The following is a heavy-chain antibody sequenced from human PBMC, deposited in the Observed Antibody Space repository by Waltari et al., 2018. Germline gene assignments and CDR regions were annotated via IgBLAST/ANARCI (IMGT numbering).Heavy chain of an antibody. V-gene: IGHV4-4*02. CDR3: ARDRGRGLYLDT. Sequence: QLQLQELGPGLVEPSGTLSLSCAVSGDSVSNTYWWSWVRQSPQKGLEWIGQVHGSGRSNYSPSLASRVTVSLDTSKNAFSLKVTSATAADTAVYYCARDRGRGLYLDTWGPGTLVTVSP. J-gene: IGHJ5*02. CDR2: VHGSGRS. D-gene: IGHD3-22*01. CDR1: GDSVSNTYW.